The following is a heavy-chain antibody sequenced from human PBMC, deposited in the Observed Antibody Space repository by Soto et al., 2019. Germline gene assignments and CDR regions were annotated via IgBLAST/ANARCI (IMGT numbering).Heavy chain of an antibody. D-gene: IGHD5-18*01. CDR3: ARDQLSGYSYGYWYYYYGMDV. CDR1: GGSISSGGYY. V-gene: IGHV4-31*03. J-gene: IGHJ6*02. CDR2: IYYSGST. Sequence: PSETLSLTCTVSGGSISSGGYYWSWIRQHPGKGLEWIGYIYYSGSTYYNPSLKSRVTISVDTSKNQFSLKLSSVTAADTAVYYCARDQLSGYSYGYWYYYYGMDVWVQGTTVTVSS.